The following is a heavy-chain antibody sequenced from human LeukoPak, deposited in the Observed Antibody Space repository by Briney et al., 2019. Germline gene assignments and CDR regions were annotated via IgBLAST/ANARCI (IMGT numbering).Heavy chain of an antibody. Sequence: GGSLRLSCAASGFTFDDYAMHWVRQAPGKGLEWVSGISWNSGSIGYADSVKGRFTVSRDNAKNSLYLQMNSLRAEDMALYYCAKDRASSVGAKGPLDAFDIWGQGTMVTVSS. CDR3: AKDRASSVGAKGPLDAFDI. CDR2: ISWNSGSI. J-gene: IGHJ3*02. CDR1: GFTFDDYA. V-gene: IGHV3-9*03. D-gene: IGHD1-26*01.